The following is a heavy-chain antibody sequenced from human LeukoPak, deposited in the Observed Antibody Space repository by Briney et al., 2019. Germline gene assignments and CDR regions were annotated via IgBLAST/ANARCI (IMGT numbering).Heavy chain of an antibody. CDR1: GYTFNGYY. J-gene: IGHJ4*02. Sequence: ASVKVSCKASGYTFNGYYMHWVRQAPGQGLEWMGWINPNSGGTNYAQKFQGRVTMTRDTSISTAYMELSRLRSDDTAVYYCARGGATVTTRADYWGQGTLVTVSS. D-gene: IGHD4-17*01. CDR3: ARGGATVTTRADY. CDR2: INPNSGGT. V-gene: IGHV1-2*02.